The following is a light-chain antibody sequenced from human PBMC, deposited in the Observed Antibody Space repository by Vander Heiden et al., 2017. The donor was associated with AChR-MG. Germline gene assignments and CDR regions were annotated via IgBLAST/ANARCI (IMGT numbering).Light chain of an antibody. CDR3: GSYTRTSTVV. Sequence: QSALTQPASMSGSPGQSITISCTGTSSDVGGYNYVSWYQRHPGNAPQLMIYDVTKRPSGVSNRFAGSKSGNTASLAISGLQAEDEADYYCGSYTRTSTVVVGGGTKLTV. J-gene: IGLJ3*02. CDR2: DVT. CDR1: SSDVGGYNY. V-gene: IGLV2-14*01.